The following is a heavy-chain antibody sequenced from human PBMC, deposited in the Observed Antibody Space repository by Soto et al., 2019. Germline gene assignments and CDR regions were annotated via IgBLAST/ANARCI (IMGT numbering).Heavy chain of an antibody. J-gene: IGHJ6*02. V-gene: IGHV1-58*02. D-gene: IGHD2-15*01. CDR1: GFTFTSSA. CDR2: IVVGSGNT. CDR3: AREKASPTPVHYYGMDV. Sequence: SVKVSCKASGFTFTSSAMQWVRQARGQRLEWIGWIVVGSGNTNYAQKFQERVTITRDMSTSTAYMELSSLRSEDTAVYYCAREKASPTPVHYYGMDVWGQGTTVTVSS.